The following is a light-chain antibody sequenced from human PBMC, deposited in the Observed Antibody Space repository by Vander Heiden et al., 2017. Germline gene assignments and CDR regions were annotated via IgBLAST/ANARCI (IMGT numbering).Light chain of an antibody. CDR2: YKSDSDK. CDR1: SGINVGTYR. Sequence: QPVLTQPSSLSASPGASARLTSPLRSGINVGTYRIYWYQQKPGSPPQYLLRYKSDSDKQQGSGVPSRFSGSNDASANAGILLISGLQSEDEADYYCMIWHSSAWVFGGGTKLTVL. CDR3: MIWHSSAWV. V-gene: IGLV5-45*02. J-gene: IGLJ3*02.